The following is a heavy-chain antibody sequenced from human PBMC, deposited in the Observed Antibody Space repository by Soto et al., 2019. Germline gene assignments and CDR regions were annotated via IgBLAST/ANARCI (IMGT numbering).Heavy chain of an antibody. J-gene: IGHJ5*01. CDR2: IFYSGST. CDR3: ASMIGDPVLSFDS. Sequence: QVQLQESGPGLVKPSDTLSLTCTVSGGSISSYYWSWIRQPPGKGLEWIGLIFYSGSTSYNPALKRRVTTSTDTSEYQFSLKLDSVTAADTAVYYCASMIGDPVLSFDSWGQGTLVAVSS. V-gene: IGHV4-59*07. D-gene: IGHD3-10*02. CDR1: GGSISSYY.